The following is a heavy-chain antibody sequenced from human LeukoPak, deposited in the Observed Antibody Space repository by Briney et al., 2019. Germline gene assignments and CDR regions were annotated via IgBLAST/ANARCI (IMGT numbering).Heavy chain of an antibody. CDR1: GYTFTSYD. D-gene: IGHD2-15*01. CDR3: ARGAPVSYCGGGSGPYFDY. V-gene: IGHV1-8*01. Sequence: ASVKVSCKASGYTFTSYDVNWVRQATGQGLEWMGWVNPNSGHTGYAQKFQGRVTMTTNTSISTAYMELSSLRSEDTAVYYCARGAPVSYCGGGSGPYFDYWGKGTLVSASS. CDR2: VNPNSGHT. J-gene: IGHJ4*02.